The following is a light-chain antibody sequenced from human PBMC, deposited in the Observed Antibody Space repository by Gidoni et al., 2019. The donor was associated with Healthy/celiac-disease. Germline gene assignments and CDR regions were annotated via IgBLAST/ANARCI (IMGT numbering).Light chain of an antibody. CDR1: QSVSSY. Sequence: EIVLTQSPATRSLSPGERATLSCRASQSVSSYLAWYQQKPGQAPRLLIYDASNRATGIPARFSGSGSGTDFTLTISSLEPEDFAVYYWQQRSNGPPSLTFGGGTKVEIK. CDR2: DAS. CDR3: QQRSNGPPSLT. J-gene: IGKJ4*01. V-gene: IGKV3-11*01.